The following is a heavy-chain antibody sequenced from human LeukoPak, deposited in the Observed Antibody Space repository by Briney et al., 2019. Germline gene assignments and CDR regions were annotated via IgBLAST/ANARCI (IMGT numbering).Heavy chain of an antibody. D-gene: IGHD6-6*01. CDR3: APTSSSGAFDI. J-gene: IGHJ3*02. Sequence: GGSLRLSCAASGFTFISYNMNWVRQAPGKGLEWVSSISSSSSYIYYADSVKGRFTISRDNSKNTLYLQMNSLRAEDTAVYYCAPTSSSGAFDIWGQGTMVTVSS. CDR2: ISSSSSYI. V-gene: IGHV3-21*01. CDR1: GFTFISYN.